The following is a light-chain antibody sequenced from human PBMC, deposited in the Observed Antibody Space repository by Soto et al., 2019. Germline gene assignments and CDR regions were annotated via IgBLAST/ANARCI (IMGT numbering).Light chain of an antibody. CDR3: CSYAGGGTYV. J-gene: IGLJ1*01. V-gene: IGLV2-23*02. CDR1: TSDVGTYNL. CDR2: EVS. Sequence: QSVLTQPASVSGSPGQSITISCTGTTSDVGTYNLVSWFQQHPGKAPKLMIFEVSERPSGVSNRFSGSKSGNAASLTISGLQAEDEADYYCCSYAGGGTYVFGTGTKLTVL.